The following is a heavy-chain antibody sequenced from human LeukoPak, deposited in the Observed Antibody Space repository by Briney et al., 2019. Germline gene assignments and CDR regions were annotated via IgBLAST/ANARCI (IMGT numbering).Heavy chain of an antibody. CDR1: GYTFTSYD. V-gene: IGHV1-8*01. CDR2: MNPNSGNT. D-gene: IGHD2-15*01. Sequence: ASVKVSCKASGYTFTSYDINWVRQATGQGLEWMGWMNPNSGNTGYAQKFQGRVTMTRNTSISTAYMELSSLRSEDTAVYYCARGLIRSSSRLRGNWFGPWGQGTLVTVSS. CDR3: ARGLIRSSSRLRGNWFGP. J-gene: IGHJ5*02.